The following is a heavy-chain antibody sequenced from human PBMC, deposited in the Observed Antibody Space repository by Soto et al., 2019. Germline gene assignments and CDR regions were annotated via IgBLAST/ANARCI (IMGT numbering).Heavy chain of an antibody. CDR1: GFSLSTSGVG. J-gene: IGHJ5*02. CDR2: IYWDDDK. CDR3: AHRGGGGSYCEFDP. V-gene: IGHV2-5*02. Sequence: QITLKESGPTLVKPTQTLTLTCTFSGFSLSTSGVGVGWIRQPPGKALEWLALIYWDDDKRYSPSLKSRLTITKDTSKNQEVLTMTNIDPVDTATYYCAHRGGGGSYCEFDPWGQGTLVTVSS. D-gene: IGHD1-26*01.